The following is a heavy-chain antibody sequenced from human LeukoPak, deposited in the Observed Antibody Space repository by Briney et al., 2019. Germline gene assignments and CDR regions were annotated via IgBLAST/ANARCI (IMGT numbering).Heavy chain of an antibody. CDR3: ARVSQSPTRYDPPSRSYYYYMDV. Sequence: GGSLRLSCAASGFTFSSYWMSWVRQAPGKGLEWVANIKQDGSEKYYVDSVKGRFTISRDNAKNSLYLQMNSLRAEDTALYHCARVSQSPTRYDPPSRSYYYYMDVWGKGTTVTVSS. V-gene: IGHV3-7*03. D-gene: IGHD3-3*01. CDR2: IKQDGSEK. CDR1: GFTFSSYW. J-gene: IGHJ6*03.